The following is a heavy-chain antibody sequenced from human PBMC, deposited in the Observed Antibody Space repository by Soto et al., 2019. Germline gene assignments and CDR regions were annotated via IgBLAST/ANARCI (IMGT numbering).Heavy chain of an antibody. V-gene: IGHV1-18*01. CDR1: GYTFTSYG. Sequence: ASVKVSCKASGYTFTSYGISWVRQAPGQGLEWMGWISAYNGNTNYAQKLQGRVTMTTDTSTSTAYMELRSLRSDDTAVYYCARVPTSIAAAGTLDYWGQGTLVTVPQ. CDR2: ISAYNGNT. CDR3: ARVPTSIAAAGTLDY. J-gene: IGHJ4*02. D-gene: IGHD6-13*01.